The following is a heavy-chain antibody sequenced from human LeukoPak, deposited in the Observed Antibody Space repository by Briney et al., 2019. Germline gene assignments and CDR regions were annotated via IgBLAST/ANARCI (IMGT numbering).Heavy chain of an antibody. CDR1: GYTFTSHG. CDR2: ISAYNGNT. V-gene: IGHV1-18*01. D-gene: IGHD2-15*01. Sequence: ASVKVSCKASGYTFTSHGISWVRQAPGQGLEWMGWISAYNGNTNYAQKLQGRVTMTTDTSTSTAYMELRSLRSDDTAVYYCARIVVVAATYRFGFDPWGQGTLVTVSS. CDR3: ARIVVVAATYRFGFDP. J-gene: IGHJ5*02.